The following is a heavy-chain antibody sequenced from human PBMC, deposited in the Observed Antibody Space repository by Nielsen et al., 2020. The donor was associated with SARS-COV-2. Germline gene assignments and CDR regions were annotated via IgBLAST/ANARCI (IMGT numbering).Heavy chain of an antibody. CDR1: GFTFSSYW. D-gene: IGHD6-13*01. J-gene: IGHJ3*02. CDR2: INSDGSST. CDR3: ARVRVREQLVDDDAFDI. V-gene: IGHV3-74*01. Sequence: WGSMILSCAASGFTFSSYWMHWVRQAPGKGLVWVSRINSDGSSTSYADSVKGRFTISRDNAKNTLYLQMNSLRAEDTAVYYCARVRVREQLVDDDAFDIWGQGTMVTVSS.